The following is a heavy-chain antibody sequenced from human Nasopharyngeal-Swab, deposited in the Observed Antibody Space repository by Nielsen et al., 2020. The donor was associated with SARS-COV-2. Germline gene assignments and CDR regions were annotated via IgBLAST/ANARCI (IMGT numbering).Heavy chain of an antibody. J-gene: IGHJ6*03. V-gene: IGHV1-3*01. CDR3: ARVGQDDHSNEYYYYYYMDV. D-gene: IGHD4-11*01. CDR2: INAGNGNT. CDR1: GYTFTSYA. Sequence: ASVKVSCKASGYTFTSYAMHWVRQAPAQRLEWMGWINAGNGNTKYSQKFQGRVTITRDTSASTAYMELSSLRSEDTAVYYCARVGQDDHSNEYYYYYYMDVWGKGTTVTVSS.